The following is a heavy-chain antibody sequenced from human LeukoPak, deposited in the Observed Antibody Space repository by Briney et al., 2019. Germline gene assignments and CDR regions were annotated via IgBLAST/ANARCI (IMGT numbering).Heavy chain of an antibody. CDR1: GGSFSGYY. J-gene: IGHJ6*02. D-gene: IGHD2-2*01. CDR2: INHSGST. Sequence: PSETLSLTCAVYGGSFSGYYWSWLRQPPGKGLEWIGEINHSGSTNYNPSLKSRVTISVDTSKNQFSLKLSSVTAADTAVYYCARVGRVVPAAMGYYYYGMDVWGQGTTVTVSS. V-gene: IGHV4-34*01. CDR3: ARVGRVVPAAMGYYYYGMDV.